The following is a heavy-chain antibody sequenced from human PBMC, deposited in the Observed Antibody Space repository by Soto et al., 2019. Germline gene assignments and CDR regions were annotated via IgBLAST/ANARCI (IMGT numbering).Heavy chain of an antibody. CDR3: TRVRGLNTYHYDSSGYYDY. Sequence: ASVKVSCKASGYTFTSYAMHWVRQAPGQRLEWMGWINAGNGNTKYSQKFQGRVTITRDTSASTAYMELSSLRSEDTAVYYCTRVRGLNTYHYDSSGYYDYWGQGPLVTVYS. J-gene: IGHJ4*02. V-gene: IGHV1-3*01. D-gene: IGHD3-22*01. CDR1: GYTFTSYA. CDR2: INAGNGNT.